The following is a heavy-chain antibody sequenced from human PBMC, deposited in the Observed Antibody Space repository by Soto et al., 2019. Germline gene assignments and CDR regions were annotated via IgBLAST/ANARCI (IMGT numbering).Heavy chain of an antibody. CDR2: INSDGSIT. J-gene: IGHJ4*02. Sequence: LRLSCAASGFTFSSYWMHWVRQVPEKGLVWVSRINSDGSITNYADAVKGRFTISRDNVKNTLYLQMNSLRAEDTAVYYCVRYPRSVGGSYRPDYWGQGTLVTVSS. V-gene: IGHV3-74*01. D-gene: IGHD3-16*02. CDR3: VRYPRSVGGSYRPDY. CDR1: GFTFSSYW.